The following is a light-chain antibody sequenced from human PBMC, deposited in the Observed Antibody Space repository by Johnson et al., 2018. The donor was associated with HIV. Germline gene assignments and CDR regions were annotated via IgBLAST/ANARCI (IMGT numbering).Light chain of an antibody. Sequence: QSVLTQPPSVSAAPGQKVTISCSGSSSDMGNYAVSWYQHLPGTAPKLLIYDDNKRPSGIPDRFSGSKSGTSATLGITGLQTGDEADYYCGTWGGVFGTGTKVTVL. V-gene: IGLV1-51*01. CDR2: DDN. CDR1: SSDMGNYA. J-gene: IGLJ1*01. CDR3: GTWGGV.